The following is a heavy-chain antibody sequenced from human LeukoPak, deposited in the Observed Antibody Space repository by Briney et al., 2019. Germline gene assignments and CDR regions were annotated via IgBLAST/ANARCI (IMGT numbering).Heavy chain of an antibody. D-gene: IGHD3-10*01. J-gene: IGHJ4*02. CDR3: AIRYYYGSGSYYRGADY. CDR2: ISYDGTNK. Sequence: GRSLRLSCEASGFTFNTYAMHWVRQAPDKGLEWVAVISYDGTNKYYTDSVKGRFTISRDNSKNTLYLQMNSLRAEDTAVYYCAIRYYYGSGSYYRGADYWGQGTLVTVSS. CDR1: GFTFNTYA. V-gene: IGHV3-30*14.